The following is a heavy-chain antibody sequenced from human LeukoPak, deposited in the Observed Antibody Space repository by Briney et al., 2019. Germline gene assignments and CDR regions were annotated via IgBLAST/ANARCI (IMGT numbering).Heavy chain of an antibody. CDR3: ARTAELRDNWFDP. J-gene: IGHJ5*02. CDR1: GYTFTGYY. Sequence: VASVKVSCKASGYTFTGYYMHWVRQAPGQGLEWMGWINPNSGGTNYAQKFQGRVTMTRDTSISTAYMELSRLRSDDTAVYYCARTAELRDNWFDPWGQGTLVTASS. D-gene: IGHD1-7*01. CDR2: INPNSGGT. V-gene: IGHV1-2*02.